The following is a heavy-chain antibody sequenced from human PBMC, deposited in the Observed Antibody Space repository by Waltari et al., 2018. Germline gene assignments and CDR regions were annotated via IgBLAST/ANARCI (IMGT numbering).Heavy chain of an antibody. CDR2: NKKKTGGGKK. J-gene: IGHJ4*02. V-gene: IGHV3-15*01. CDR1: GFTFSNAW. Sequence: EVQLVESGGGLVKPGGSLRLSCAASGFTFSNAWMSWVRPAPGKGLGWGGRNKKKTGGGKKDLGGTGKSKFNISRDDSKNTLYLQMNSLKTEDTAVYYCTTDVSSSSWVDYWGQGTLVTVSS. CDR3: TTDVSSSSWVDY. D-gene: IGHD6-13*01.